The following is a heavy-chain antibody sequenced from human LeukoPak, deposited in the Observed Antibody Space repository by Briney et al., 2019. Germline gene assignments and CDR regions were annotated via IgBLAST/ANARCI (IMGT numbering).Heavy chain of an antibody. J-gene: IGHJ4*02. Sequence: GGSLRLSCAASGFTISNYGMHWVRQAPGKGLEWVAVISYDESSKYFADPVKGRFTISRDNSKNTLYLQMNSLRVEDTAVYYCAKVLVANRRDGYGNWGQGTLVTVSS. CDR3: AKVLVANRRDGYGN. V-gene: IGHV3-30*18. D-gene: IGHD5-24*01. CDR2: ISYDESSK. CDR1: GFTISNYG.